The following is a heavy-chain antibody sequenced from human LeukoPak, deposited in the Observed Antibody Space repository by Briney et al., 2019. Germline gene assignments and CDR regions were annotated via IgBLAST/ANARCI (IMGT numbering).Heavy chain of an antibody. Sequence: GGSLRLSCAASGFTFSSYWMHWVRQAPGKGLVWVSRIKSDGSSTRYADPVKGRFTISRDNAKNTLWLQMNSLRAEDTAVYYCATDLDYGGYSHFDFWGQGTLVTVSS. J-gene: IGHJ4*02. CDR1: GFTFSSYW. CDR2: IKSDGSST. V-gene: IGHV3-74*01. D-gene: IGHD4-23*01. CDR3: ATDLDYGGYSHFDF.